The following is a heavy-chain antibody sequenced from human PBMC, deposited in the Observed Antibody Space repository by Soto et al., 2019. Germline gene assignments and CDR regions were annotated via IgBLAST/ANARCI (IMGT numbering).Heavy chain of an antibody. D-gene: IGHD2-21*02. V-gene: IGHV3-7*01. CDR3: ARDCSGGDCYY. J-gene: IGHJ4*02. CDR2: IKEDGSEK. CDR1: GFTLSYYW. Sequence: PGGPLRLSCAASGFTLSYYWMSWVRQAPGKGLEWVANIKEDGSEKYYVDPVKGRFTISRDNAKNSLYLQMNNLRVEDTAVYYCARDCSGGDCYYWGQGTVVTVSS.